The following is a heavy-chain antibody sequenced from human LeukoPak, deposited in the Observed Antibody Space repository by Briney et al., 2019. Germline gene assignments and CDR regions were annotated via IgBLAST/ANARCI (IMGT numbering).Heavy chain of an antibody. Sequence: GGSLRLSCAASGFTFSSYSMNWARQAPGKGLEWVSSISSSSSYIYYADSVKGRFTISRDNAKNSLYLQMNSLRAEDTAVYYCARDQIAAAGIDYWGQGTLVTVSS. J-gene: IGHJ4*02. D-gene: IGHD6-13*01. CDR1: GFTFSSYS. CDR3: ARDQIAAAGIDY. CDR2: ISSSSSYI. V-gene: IGHV3-21*01.